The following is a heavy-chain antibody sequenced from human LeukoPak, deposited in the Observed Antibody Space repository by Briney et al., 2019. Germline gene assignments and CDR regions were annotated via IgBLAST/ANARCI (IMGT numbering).Heavy chain of an antibody. CDR2: ISGSAGAT. D-gene: IGHD5-24*01. Sequence: PGGSLRLSCAASGFTFSSYAMSWVRQAPGKGLEWVSAISGSAGATYYADSVKGRFTISRDNSKNTLFLQMNSLRAEDTAVYYCAKGVETWLQGFFDYWGQGTLVTVSS. CDR1: GFTFSSYA. V-gene: IGHV3-23*01. CDR3: AKGVETWLQGFFDY. J-gene: IGHJ4*02.